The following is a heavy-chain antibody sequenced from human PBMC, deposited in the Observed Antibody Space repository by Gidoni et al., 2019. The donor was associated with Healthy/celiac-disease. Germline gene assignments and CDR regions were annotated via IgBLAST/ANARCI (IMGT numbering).Heavy chain of an antibody. CDR3: AKGWVEAVAGGIDY. J-gene: IGHJ4*02. D-gene: IGHD6-19*01. Sequence: EVQLVESGGGLVQPGRSLRLSCAASGFTFDDYAMHWVRQAPGKGLEWVSGISWNSGSIGYADSVKGRFTISRDNAKNSLYLQMNSLRAEDTALYYCAKGWVEAVAGGIDYWGQGTLVTVSS. CDR2: ISWNSGSI. CDR1: GFTFDDYA. V-gene: IGHV3-9*01.